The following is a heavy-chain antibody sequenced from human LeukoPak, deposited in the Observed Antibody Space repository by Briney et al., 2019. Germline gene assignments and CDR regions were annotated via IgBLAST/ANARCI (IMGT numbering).Heavy chain of an antibody. CDR2: ISWNSGSI. V-gene: IGHV3-9*01. CDR1: GFTFDDYA. D-gene: IGHD3-16*01. J-gene: IGHJ5*02. CDR3: ARGGVKWGSYWDPAYNWFDP. Sequence: PGRSLRLSCAASGFTFDDYAMHWVRQAPGKGLEWVSGISWNSGSIGYADSVKGRFTISRDNAKNSLYLQMNSLRAEDTAVYYCARGGVKWGSYWDPAYNWFDPWGQGTLVTVSS.